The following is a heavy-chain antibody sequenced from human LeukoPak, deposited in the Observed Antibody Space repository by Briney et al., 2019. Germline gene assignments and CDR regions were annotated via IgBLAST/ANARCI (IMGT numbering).Heavy chain of an antibody. J-gene: IGHJ3*02. Sequence: ASVKVSCKASGYTFTGYYMHWVRQAPGQGLEWMGWINPNSGGTNYAQKFQGRVTMTRDTSISTAYMELSSLRSEDTAVYYCARAEGDVDTAMAQLHGAFDIWGQGTMVTVSS. D-gene: IGHD5-18*01. CDR2: INPNSGGT. V-gene: IGHV1-2*02. CDR3: ARAEGDVDTAMAQLHGAFDI. CDR1: GYTFTGYY.